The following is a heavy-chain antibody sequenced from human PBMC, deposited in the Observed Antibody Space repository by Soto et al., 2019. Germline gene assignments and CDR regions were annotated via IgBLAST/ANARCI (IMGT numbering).Heavy chain of an antibody. CDR2: INHSGST. J-gene: IGHJ6*02. CDR1: GGSFSGYY. CDR3: ARRRMLLYYYYGMAV. D-gene: IGHD2-8*01. V-gene: IGHV4-34*01. Sequence: SETLSLTCAVYGGSFSGYYWSWIRQPPGKGLEWIGEINHSGSTNYNPSLKSRVTISVDTSKNQFSLKLSSVTAADTAVYYCARRRMLLYYYYGMAVSAQGTTVTVSS.